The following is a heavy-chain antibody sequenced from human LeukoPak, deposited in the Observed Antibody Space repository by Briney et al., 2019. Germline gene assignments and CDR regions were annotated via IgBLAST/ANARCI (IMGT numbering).Heavy chain of an antibody. Sequence: GGSLRLSCAASGFTFSSYTIHWVRQPPGKGLEWVAVISFDGSNKYYADSVKGRFTISRDNSKNTLYLQMNSLRAEDTAVYYCAKFAGRYYDFWSGPTSDGAFDIWGQGTMVTVSS. CDR2: ISFDGSNK. CDR1: GFTFSSYT. J-gene: IGHJ3*02. V-gene: IGHV3-30-3*02. D-gene: IGHD3-3*01. CDR3: AKFAGRYYDFWSGPTSDGAFDI.